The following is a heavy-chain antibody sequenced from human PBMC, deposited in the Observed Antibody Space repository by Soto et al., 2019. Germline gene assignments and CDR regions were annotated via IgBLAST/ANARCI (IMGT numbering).Heavy chain of an antibody. CDR1: GFTFSSYG. Sequence: GGSLRLSCAASGFTFSSYGMHWVRQAPGKGLEWVAVISYDGSNKYYADSVKGRFTISRDNSKNTLYLQMNSLRAEDTAVYYCANDYGDLYFAYWAQRTLVTVSS. CDR3: ANDYGDLYFAY. D-gene: IGHD4-17*01. V-gene: IGHV3-30*18. J-gene: IGHJ4*02. CDR2: ISYDGSNK.